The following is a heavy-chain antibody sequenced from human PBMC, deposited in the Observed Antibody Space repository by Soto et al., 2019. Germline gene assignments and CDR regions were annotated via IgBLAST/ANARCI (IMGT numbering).Heavy chain of an antibody. J-gene: IGHJ5*02. CDR2: IIPIFGTT. D-gene: IGHD2-15*01. Sequence: QVQLVQSGAEVKKPGSSVKVSCKASGGTFSNYAITWVRQAPGQGLEWLGRIIPIFGTTDYAQKVQGRVTITADESTTTAYMELSSLRSDDTAVYYCAKDGGREGYFGNSFDPWGQGTLVTVSS. CDR1: GGTFSNYA. CDR3: AKDGGREGYFGNSFDP. V-gene: IGHV1-69*15.